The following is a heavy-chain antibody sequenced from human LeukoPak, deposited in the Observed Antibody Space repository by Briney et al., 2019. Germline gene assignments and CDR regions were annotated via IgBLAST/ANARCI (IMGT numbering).Heavy chain of an antibody. Sequence: SETLSLTCTVSGGSISSGSYYWSWIRQPAGKGLEWIGRIYTSGSTNYNPSLKGRVTISVDTSKNQFSLKLSSVTAADTAVYYCARDASDYYDSSGYSHFDYWGQGTLVTVSS. D-gene: IGHD3-22*01. CDR2: IYTSGST. CDR1: GGSISSGSYY. J-gene: IGHJ4*02. V-gene: IGHV4-61*02. CDR3: ARDASDYYDSSGYSHFDY.